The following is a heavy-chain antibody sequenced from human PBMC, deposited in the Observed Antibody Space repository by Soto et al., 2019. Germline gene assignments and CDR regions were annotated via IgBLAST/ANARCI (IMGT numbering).Heavy chain of an antibody. J-gene: IGHJ4*02. CDR1: GGSFSGYY. CDR2: INHSGST. Sequence: QAQLQQWGAGLLKPSETLSLTCAVYGGSFSGYYWTWIRQPPVTGLEWSWEINHSGSTNYNPSLKSRVTISVDTSKNRFSLKLTSVTAADTAVYYCARDKITGLFDYWGQGTLVTVSS. D-gene: IGHD2-8*02. CDR3: ARDKITGLFDY. V-gene: IGHV4-34*01.